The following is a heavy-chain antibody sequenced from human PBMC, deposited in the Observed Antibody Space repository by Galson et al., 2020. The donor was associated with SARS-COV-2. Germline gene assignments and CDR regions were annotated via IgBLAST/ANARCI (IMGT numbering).Heavy chain of an antibody. D-gene: IGHD3-22*01. CDR2: TDWDDDQ. CDR3: ARTDYYDTSAPVFDY. Sequence: SGPTLVKPTQTLTLTCTFSGFSLSTSGVCVSWIRQPPGKALEWLALTDWDDDQYYSTSLKTRLTISKDTSKNQVVLTMTNMDPVDTATYYCARTDYYDTSAPVFDYWGQGTLVTVSS. V-gene: IGHV2-70*01. CDR1: GFSLSTSGVC. J-gene: IGHJ4*01.